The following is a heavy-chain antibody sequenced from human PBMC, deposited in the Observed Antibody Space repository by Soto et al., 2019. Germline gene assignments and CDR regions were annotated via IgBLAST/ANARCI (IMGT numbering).Heavy chain of an antibody. CDR2: IIPILGIA. D-gene: IGHD3-10*01. CDR1: GGTFSSYT. J-gene: IGHJ6*02. CDR3: ARDPGTVRGVIMGYYYYGMDV. Sequence: QVQLVQSGAEVKKPGSSVKVSCKASGGTFSSYTISWVRQAPGQGLEWMGRIIPILGIANYAQKFQGRVTITADKSTSTAYMELSSLRSEDTAVYYCARDPGTVRGVIMGYYYYGMDVWGQGTTVTVSS. V-gene: IGHV1-69*08.